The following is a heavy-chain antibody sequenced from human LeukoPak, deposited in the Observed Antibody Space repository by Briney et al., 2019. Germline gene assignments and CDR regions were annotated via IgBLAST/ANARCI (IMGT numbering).Heavy chain of an antibody. J-gene: IGHJ4*02. D-gene: IGHD4-17*01. V-gene: IGHV3-53*01. CDR3: ARDKDYGEQLGY. Sequence: GGSLRLSCAASGFTVSSNHMTWVRQAPGKGLEWVSVIYSGGSIYYADSVKGRFTISRDTSKNTLYLQMNTLRAEDTAVYYCARDKDYGEQLGYWGQGTPVTVSS. CDR2: IYSGGSI. CDR1: GFTVSSNH.